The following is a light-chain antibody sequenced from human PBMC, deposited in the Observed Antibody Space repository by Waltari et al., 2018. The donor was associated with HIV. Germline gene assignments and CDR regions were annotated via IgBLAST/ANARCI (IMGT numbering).Light chain of an antibody. CDR2: EVS. V-gene: IGLV2-14*01. J-gene: IGLJ2*01. CDR1: SSDVGGYNY. Sequence: QSALTQPASVSGSPGQSITISCTGTSSDVGGYNYVSWYQQHPGKAPKLILFEVSNRPSGVSHRFSGSKSDNTASLTISGLQAEDEADYYCASYTSSSTWVFGGGTKVTVL. CDR3: ASYTSSSTWV.